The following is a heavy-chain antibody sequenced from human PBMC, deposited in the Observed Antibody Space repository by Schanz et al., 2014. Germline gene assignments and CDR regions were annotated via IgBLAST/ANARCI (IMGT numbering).Heavy chain of an antibody. CDR3: ARGRARQLVHWFDP. J-gene: IGHJ5*02. V-gene: IGHV3-21*01. CDR1: GFTFSGYA. CDR2: LSGGSSYI. D-gene: IGHD6-13*01. Sequence: EVQLVESGGCLVQPGGSLRLSCAASGFTFSGYAMSWVRQAPGKGLEWVSSLSGGSSYIFYADSVKGRFTISRDNARYSLYLEMNSLRAEDTAVYYCARGRARQLVHWFDPWGQGTRVTVSA.